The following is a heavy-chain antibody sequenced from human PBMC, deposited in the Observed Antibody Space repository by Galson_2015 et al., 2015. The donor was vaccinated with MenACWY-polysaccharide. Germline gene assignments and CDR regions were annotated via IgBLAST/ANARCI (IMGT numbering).Heavy chain of an antibody. D-gene: IGHD3-22*01. CDR2: MSSSSSYI. CDR1: GFTFSSYT. V-gene: IGHV3-21*01. J-gene: IGHJ4*02. CDR3: ARVRISGYYVADY. Sequence: SLRLSCAASGFTFSSYTMNWVRQAPGKGLEWVSSMSSSSSYIYYADSVKGRFTISRDNAKNSLYLQMNSLRAEDTAVYYCARVRISGYYVADYWGQGTLVTVSS.